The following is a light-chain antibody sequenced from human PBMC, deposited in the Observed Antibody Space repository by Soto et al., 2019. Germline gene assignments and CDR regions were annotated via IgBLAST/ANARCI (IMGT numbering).Light chain of an antibody. CDR2: DAS. V-gene: IGKV3-11*01. J-gene: IGKJ5*01. Sequence: EIILTQSPDTLSLSPGERATLSCRASQTVSSSYLAWYQQKPGQAPRLLIYDASNRATGIPARFSGSGSGTDFTLTISSLEPEDFAVYYCQQHFNGPITFGQGTRLEIK. CDR1: QTVSSSY. CDR3: QQHFNGPIT.